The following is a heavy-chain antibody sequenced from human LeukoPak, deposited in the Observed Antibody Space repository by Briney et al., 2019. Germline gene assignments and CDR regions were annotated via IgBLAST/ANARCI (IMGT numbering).Heavy chain of an antibody. Sequence: ASVKVSCKASGYSFTNNGVTWVRQAPGEGLEWMAWISGYDGMTFYAQKFQGRLLLTTETSTSTACMELSTLTSDDTAVYFCARVPPSAFQLRSADYWGQGTLVTVSS. CDR2: ISGYDGMT. CDR3: ARVPPSAFQLRSADY. V-gene: IGHV1-18*04. J-gene: IGHJ4*02. CDR1: GYSFTNNG. D-gene: IGHD1-1*01.